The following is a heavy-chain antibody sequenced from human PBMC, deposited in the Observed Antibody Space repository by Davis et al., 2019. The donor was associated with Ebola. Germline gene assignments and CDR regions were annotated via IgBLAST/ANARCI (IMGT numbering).Heavy chain of an antibody. CDR1: GFTFRSYS. CDR2: IKEDGSEI. V-gene: IGHV3-7*01. CDR3: ARLLKWQSSTYRPVDC. D-gene: IGHD6-13*01. J-gene: IGHJ4*02. Sequence: PGGSLRLSCVGSGFTFRSYSMTWVRQAPGKGLEWVANIKEDGSEIYYLDSVKGRFIISRDDTANPLYLQMYNLRVEDTAVYYCARLLKWQSSTYRPVDCWGQGALVTVS.